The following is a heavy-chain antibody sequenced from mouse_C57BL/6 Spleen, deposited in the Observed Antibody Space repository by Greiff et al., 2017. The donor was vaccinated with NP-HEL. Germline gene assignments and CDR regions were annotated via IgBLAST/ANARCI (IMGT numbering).Heavy chain of an antibody. Sequence: QVQLKQPGAELARPGASVKMSCKASGYTFTSYTMHWVKQRPGQGLEWIGYINPSSGYTKYNQKFKDKATLTADKSSSTAYMQLSSLTSEDSAVYYCARADGYYEDFDYWGQGTTLTVSS. CDR2: INPSSGYT. V-gene: IGHV1-4*01. CDR1: GYTFTSYT. J-gene: IGHJ2*01. D-gene: IGHD2-3*01. CDR3: ARADGYYEDFDY.